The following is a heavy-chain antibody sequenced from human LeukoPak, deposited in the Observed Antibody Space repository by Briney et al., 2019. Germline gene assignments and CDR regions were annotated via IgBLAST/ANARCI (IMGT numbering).Heavy chain of an antibody. CDR1: GFTFSSYS. V-gene: IGHV3-21*01. CDR3: ARTDASGTMIVVGYTDYYFDY. D-gene: IGHD3-22*01. Sequence: KPGGSLRLSCAASGFTFSSYSMNWVRQVPGKGLEWVSSISSSSSYIYYADSVKGRFTISRDNAKNSLYLQMNSLRAEDTAVYYCARTDASGTMIVVGYTDYYFDYWGQGTLVTVSS. J-gene: IGHJ4*02. CDR2: ISSSSSYI.